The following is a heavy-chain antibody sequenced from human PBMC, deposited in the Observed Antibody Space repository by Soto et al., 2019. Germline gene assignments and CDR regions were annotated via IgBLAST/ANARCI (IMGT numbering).Heavy chain of an antibody. V-gene: IGHV1-69*02. CDR2: IIPILGIA. CDR3: ASGSVGATFLISSEYFQH. D-gene: IGHD1-26*01. CDR1: GGTFSSYT. Sequence: GASVKVSCKASGGTFSSYTSSSVRQAPGQGLEWMGRIIPILGIANYAQKFQGRVTITADKSTSTAYMELSSLRSEDTAVYYCASGSVGATFLISSEYFQHWGQGTLVTVSS. J-gene: IGHJ1*01.